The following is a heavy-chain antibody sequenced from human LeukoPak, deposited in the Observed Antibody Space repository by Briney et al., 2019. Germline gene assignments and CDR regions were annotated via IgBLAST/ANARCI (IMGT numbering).Heavy chain of an antibody. D-gene: IGHD3-9*01. J-gene: IGHJ4*02. CDR2: ISAYNGNT. CDR3: ARVAQVISYFDWLLYPYYFDY. Sequence: GASVKVSCKASGYTFTSYGISWVRQAPGQGLEWMGWISAYNGNTNYAQKLQGRVTMTTDTSTSTAYMELRSLRSDDTAVYYCARVAQVISYFDWLLYPYYFDYWGQGTLVTVSS. V-gene: IGHV1-18*01. CDR1: GYTFTSYG.